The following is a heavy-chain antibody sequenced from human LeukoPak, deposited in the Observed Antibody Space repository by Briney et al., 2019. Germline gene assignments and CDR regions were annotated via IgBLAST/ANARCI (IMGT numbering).Heavy chain of an antibody. CDR2: ISSSSSTI. V-gene: IGHV3-48*01. D-gene: IGHD6-6*01. CDR3: ARDGEQLGDFDY. J-gene: IGHJ4*02. CDR1: GFTFSSYS. Sequence: GGSLRLSCAASGFTFSSYSMNWVRQPPGKGLEWVAYISSSSSTIYYAASVKGRFTISRDNAKNSLYLQMNSLRAEDTAVYYCARDGEQLGDFDYWGQGTLVTAPS.